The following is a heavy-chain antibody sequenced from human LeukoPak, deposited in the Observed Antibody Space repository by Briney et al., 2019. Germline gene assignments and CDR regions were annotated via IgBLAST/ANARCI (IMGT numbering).Heavy chain of an antibody. D-gene: IGHD5-24*01. CDR3: ARGVGDGYSHFDY. CDR1: GGSFSGYY. Sequence: NPSETLSLTCAVYGGSFSGYYWSWIRQPPGKGLEWIGEINHSGSTNYNPSPKSRVTISVDTSKNQFSLKLSSVTAADTAVYYCARGVGDGYSHFDYWDQGTLVTVSS. CDR2: INHSGST. J-gene: IGHJ4*02. V-gene: IGHV4-34*01.